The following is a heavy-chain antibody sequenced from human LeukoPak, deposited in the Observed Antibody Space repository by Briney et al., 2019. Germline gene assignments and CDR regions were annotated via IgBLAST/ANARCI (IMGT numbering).Heavy chain of an antibody. CDR3: ARDKGYCSSTSCLVLDY. CDR1: GYTFTGYY. D-gene: IGHD2-2*01. Sequence: ASVKVSCKASGYTFTGYYMHWVRQAPGQGLEWMGWINPNNGGTNYAQKFQGRVTMTRDTSISTAYMELSRLRSDDTAVYYCARDKGYCSSTSCLVLDYWGQGTLVTVSS. CDR2: INPNNGGT. V-gene: IGHV1-2*02. J-gene: IGHJ4*02.